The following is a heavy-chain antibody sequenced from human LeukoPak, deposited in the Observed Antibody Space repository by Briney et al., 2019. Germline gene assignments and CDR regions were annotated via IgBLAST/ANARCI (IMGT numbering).Heavy chain of an antibody. Sequence: SVKVSCKASGGTFSSYAISWVRQAPGQGLEWMGGIIPIFGTANYAQKFQGRVTITADESTSTAYMELSSLRSEDTAVYYCAKEGKILRFLEWLPLGLYWGQGTLVTVST. CDR2: IIPIFGTA. D-gene: IGHD3-3*01. J-gene: IGHJ4*02. V-gene: IGHV1-69*13. CDR3: AKEGKILRFLEWLPLGLY. CDR1: GGTFSSYA.